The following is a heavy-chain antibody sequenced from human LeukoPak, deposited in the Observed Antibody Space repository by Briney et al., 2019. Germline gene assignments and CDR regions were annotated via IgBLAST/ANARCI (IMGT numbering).Heavy chain of an antibody. J-gene: IGHJ4*02. CDR2: ISSGSGSYI. Sequence: GGSLRLPCAASGFIFSSYSMNWVRQAPGKGLEWVSSISSGSGSYIYYTDSVKGRFTISRDNAKNSLYLQMNTLGAEDTAVYYCARKGSGWQFDYWGQGSLVTVSS. CDR3: ARKGSGWQFDY. D-gene: IGHD6-19*01. V-gene: IGHV3-21*01. CDR1: GFIFSSYS.